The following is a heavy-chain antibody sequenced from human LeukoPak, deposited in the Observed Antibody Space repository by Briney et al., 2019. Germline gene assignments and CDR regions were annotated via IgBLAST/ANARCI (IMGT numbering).Heavy chain of an antibody. Sequence: GASVKLSCKASGGTFSSYAISWVRQAPGQGLEWMGRIIPIFGTANYAQKFQGRVTITTDVSTSTAYMELSSLRSEDTAVYYCARVFREYSYGNAWFDPWGQGTLVTVSS. J-gene: IGHJ5*02. CDR1: GGTFSSYA. CDR2: IIPIFGTA. CDR3: ARVFREYSYGNAWFDP. V-gene: IGHV1-69*05. D-gene: IGHD5-18*01.